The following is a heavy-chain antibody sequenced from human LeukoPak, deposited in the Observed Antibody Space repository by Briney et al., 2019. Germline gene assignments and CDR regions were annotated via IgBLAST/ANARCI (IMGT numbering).Heavy chain of an antibody. CDR3: ASNIRRSGYYYGMDV. V-gene: IGHV4-34*01. CDR2: INHSGST. Sequence: SETLSLTCAVYGGSFSGYYWSWIRQPPGKGLEWIGEINHSGSTNYNPSLKSRVTISVDTSKNQFSLKLSSVTAADTAVYYCASNIRRSGYYYGMDVWGQGTTVTVSS. CDR1: GGSFSGYY. D-gene: IGHD2/OR15-2a*01. J-gene: IGHJ6*02.